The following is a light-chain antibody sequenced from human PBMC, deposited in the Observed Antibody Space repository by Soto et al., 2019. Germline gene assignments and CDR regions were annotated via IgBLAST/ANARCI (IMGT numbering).Light chain of an antibody. CDR2: DAS. V-gene: IGKV1-5*01. J-gene: IGKJ1*01. Sequence: DIQMTQSPSTLSASVGDRVTITCRASQSIDNWLAWYQQKPGKAPKLLIYDASSLESGVPSTFSGSGSGTEFTLTISSLQPDDFATDYCQQYNTYSWTFGQGTKVEIK. CDR3: QQYNTYSWT. CDR1: QSIDNW.